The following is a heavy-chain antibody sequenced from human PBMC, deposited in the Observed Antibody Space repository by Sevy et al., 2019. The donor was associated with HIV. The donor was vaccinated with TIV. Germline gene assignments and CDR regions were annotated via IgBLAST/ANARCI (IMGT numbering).Heavy chain of an antibody. CDR1: GFTFSNYE. CDR3: AGDLPPSATTVAHFDY. D-gene: IGHD4-17*01. V-gene: IGHV3-48*03. Sequence: GGSLRLSCTASGFTFSNYEMNWVRQAPGKGLEWVSYITNSGSTIYYSDSVRGRFTVSRDNAKNSLYLQMNSLRAEDTAVYYWAGDLPPSATTVAHFDYWGRGTLVTVSS. J-gene: IGHJ4*02. CDR2: ITNSGSTI.